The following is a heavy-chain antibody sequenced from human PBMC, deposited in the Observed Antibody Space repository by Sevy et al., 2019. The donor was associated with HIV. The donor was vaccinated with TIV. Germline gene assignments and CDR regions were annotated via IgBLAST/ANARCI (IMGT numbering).Heavy chain of an antibody. V-gene: IGHV3-23*01. CDR3: AKRVAGALAALDI. Sequence: GGSLRLSCAASGFTFRNYVMNWVRQPPGKGLEWVSVISDGGGTTYYADSVKGRFTISRDDSKSTPYLQMNSLRVEDTAVYFCAKRVAGALAALDIWGQWTMVTVSS. CDR2: ISDGGGTT. CDR1: GFTFRNYV. D-gene: IGHD3-10*01. J-gene: IGHJ3*02.